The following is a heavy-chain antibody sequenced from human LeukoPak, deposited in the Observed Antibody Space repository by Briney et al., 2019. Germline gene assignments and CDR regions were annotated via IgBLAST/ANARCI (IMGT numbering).Heavy chain of an antibody. Sequence: GGSLRLSCAASGFTFSSYAMSWVRQAPGKGLEWVSAFSGSGDSTYYADSVKGRFTISRDNAKNSLYLQMNSLGAEDTAVYYCARDGIAAAANYYYYYMDVWGKGTTVTVSS. V-gene: IGHV3-23*01. CDR2: FSGSGDST. CDR1: GFTFSSYA. CDR3: ARDGIAAAANYYYYYMDV. J-gene: IGHJ6*03. D-gene: IGHD6-13*01.